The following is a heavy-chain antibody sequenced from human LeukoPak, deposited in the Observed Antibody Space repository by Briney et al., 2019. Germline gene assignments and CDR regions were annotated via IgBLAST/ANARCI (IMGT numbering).Heavy chain of an antibody. CDR3: AKDISNSWYRGSAFDY. D-gene: IGHD6-13*01. CDR2: ISSSGDGT. Sequence: GGSLRLSCAASGFTFSGYAMNWVRQAPGKGLEWVSAISSSGDGTYYADSVQGRFTISRDNSKNTLYLQMNSLRGEDMALYYCAKDISNSWYRGSAFDYWGQGTLVTVSS. CDR1: GFTFSGYA. J-gene: IGHJ4*02. V-gene: IGHV3-23*01.